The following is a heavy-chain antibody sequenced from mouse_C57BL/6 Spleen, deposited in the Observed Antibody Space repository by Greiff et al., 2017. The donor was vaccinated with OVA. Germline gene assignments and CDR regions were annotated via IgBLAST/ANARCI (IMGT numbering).Heavy chain of an antibody. V-gene: IGHV5-6*01. CDR1: GFTFSSYG. CDR2: ISSGGSYT. Sequence: EVQRVESGGDLVKPGGSLKLSCAASGFTFSSYGMSWVRQTPDKRLEWVATISSGGSYTYYPDSVKGRFTISRDNAKNTLYLQMSSLKSEDTAMDYCARARNSNYGYFDVWGTGTTVTVSS. CDR3: ARARNSNYGYFDV. D-gene: IGHD2-5*01. J-gene: IGHJ1*03.